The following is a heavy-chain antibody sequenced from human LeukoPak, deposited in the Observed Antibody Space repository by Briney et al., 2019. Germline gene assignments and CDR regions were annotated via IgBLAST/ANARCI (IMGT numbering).Heavy chain of an antibody. J-gene: IGHJ1*01. D-gene: IGHD2-2*01. CDR1: GGTFSSYA. Sequence: GSSVKVSCKASGGTFSSYAISWVRQAPGQGLEWMGGIIPISGTANYAQKFQGRVTITADESTSTAYMELSSLRSEDTAVYYCARGGGYCSSTSCYLEYFQHWGQGTLVTVSS. V-gene: IGHV1-69*01. CDR2: IIPISGTA. CDR3: ARGGGYCSSTSCYLEYFQH.